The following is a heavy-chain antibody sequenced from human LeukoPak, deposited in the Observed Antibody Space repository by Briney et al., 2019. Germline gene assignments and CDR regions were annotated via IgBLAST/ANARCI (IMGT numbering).Heavy chain of an antibody. Sequence: GGSLRLSCAASGFTFSSYAMSWVRQAPGEGLEWVSAISGSGGSTYYADSVKGRFTISRDNSKNTLYLQMNSLRAEDTAVYYCAKDRSAGSYYFDYWGQGTLVTVSS. CDR2: ISGSGGST. D-gene: IGHD3-10*01. J-gene: IGHJ4*02. CDR3: AKDRSAGSYYFDY. V-gene: IGHV3-23*01. CDR1: GFTFSSYA.